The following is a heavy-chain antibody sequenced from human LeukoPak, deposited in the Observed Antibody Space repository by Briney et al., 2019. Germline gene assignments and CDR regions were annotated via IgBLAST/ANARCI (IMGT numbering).Heavy chain of an antibody. CDR3: ARDMGSGRTYYYGMDV. D-gene: IGHD2-15*01. CDR1: GFTFSSYS. V-gene: IGHV3-21*01. Sequence: GGSLRLSCAASGFTFSSYSMNWVRQAPGKGLEWVSSISSSSYIYYADSVKGRFTISRNNAKNSLYLQMNSLRAEDTAVYYCARDMGSGRTYYYGMDVWGQGTTVTVSS. CDR2: ISSSSYI. J-gene: IGHJ6*02.